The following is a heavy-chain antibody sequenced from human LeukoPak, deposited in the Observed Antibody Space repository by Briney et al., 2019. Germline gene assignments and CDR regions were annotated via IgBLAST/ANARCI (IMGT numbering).Heavy chain of an antibody. CDR3: ARVQKDYYDSSGYLSY. J-gene: IGHJ4*02. Sequence: GGSLRLSCAASGFTFSSYEMNWVRQAPGKGLEWGSYISSSGSTIYYADSVKGRFTISRDNAKNSLYLQMNSLRAEDTAVYYCARVQKDYYDSSGYLSYWGQGTLVTVSS. CDR2: ISSSGSTI. CDR1: GFTFSSYE. D-gene: IGHD3-22*01. V-gene: IGHV3-48*03.